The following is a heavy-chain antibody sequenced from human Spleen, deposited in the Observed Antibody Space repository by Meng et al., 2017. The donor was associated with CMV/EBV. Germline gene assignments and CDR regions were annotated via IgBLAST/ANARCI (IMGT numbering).Heavy chain of an antibody. Sequence: GESLKISCAASGFTFSEYDMHWVRQPPGKGLEWVSTIHSAGDTYYSASVKGRFTISRQNAQTSLFLQMNSLRAGDTAVYYCARGDYSYSGMDVWGQGTTVTVSS. V-gene: IGHV3-13*01. CDR1: GFTFSEYD. CDR3: ARGDYSYSGMDV. CDR2: IHSAGDT. J-gene: IGHJ6*02.